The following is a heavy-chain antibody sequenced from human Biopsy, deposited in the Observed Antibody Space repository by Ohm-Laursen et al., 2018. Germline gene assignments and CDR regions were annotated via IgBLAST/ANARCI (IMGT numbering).Heavy chain of an antibody. CDR3: ARAGRYCSGGGCYSWFDS. Sequence: SLSLSCAASGFSFSDNYMDWVRQAPGEGLEWVGRIRDKANSYTTDYAASVKGRFTISRDDSKNSLYLQMNSLKTEDTALYYCARAGRYCSGGGCYSWFDSWGQGTLVTVSS. CDR2: IRDKANSYTT. V-gene: IGHV3-72*01. J-gene: IGHJ5*01. D-gene: IGHD2-15*01. CDR1: GFSFSDNY.